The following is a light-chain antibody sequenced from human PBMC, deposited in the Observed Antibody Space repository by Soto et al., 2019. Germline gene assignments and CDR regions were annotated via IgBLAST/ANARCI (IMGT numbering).Light chain of an antibody. CDR1: QGISRY. J-gene: IGKJ4*01. Sequence: SLSASVGDSVTITCRASQGISRYLSWYQQKPGRAPKLLISAASTLQSGVPARFSGSGSGTDFTLSITSLQPEDFATYYCQQLNTYPVTFGGGTKVDIK. CDR2: AAS. V-gene: IGKV1-9*01. CDR3: QQLNTYPVT.